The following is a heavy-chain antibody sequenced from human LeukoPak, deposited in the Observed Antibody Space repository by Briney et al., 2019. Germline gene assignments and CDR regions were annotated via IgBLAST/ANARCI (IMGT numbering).Heavy chain of an antibody. CDR3: ARESGSSYYFDY. CDR1: GFSFSDHY. CDR2: IRNRANSYTT. Sequence: QSGGSLRLSCAASGFSFSDHYMDWVRQAPGKGLEWVVRIRNRANSYTTEHAVSMKGRFTISRDDSKNSLYLQMNSLKTEDTAVYYCARESGSSYYFDYWGQGTLVTVSS. D-gene: IGHD2-15*01. V-gene: IGHV3-72*01. J-gene: IGHJ4*02.